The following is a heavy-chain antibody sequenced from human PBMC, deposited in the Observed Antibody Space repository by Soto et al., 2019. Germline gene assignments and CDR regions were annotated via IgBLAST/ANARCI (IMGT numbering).Heavy chain of an antibody. J-gene: IGHJ5*02. CDR3: ARDRNSGSYTDWFDP. CDR2: INAGNGNT. Sequence: ASVKVSCTASGYTFTSYAMHWVRQAPGQRLEWMGWINAGNGNTKYSQKFQGRVTITRDTSASTAYMELSSLRSEDTAVYYCARDRNSGSYTDWFDPWGQGTLVTISS. D-gene: IGHD1-26*01. CDR1: GYTFTSYA. V-gene: IGHV1-3*01.